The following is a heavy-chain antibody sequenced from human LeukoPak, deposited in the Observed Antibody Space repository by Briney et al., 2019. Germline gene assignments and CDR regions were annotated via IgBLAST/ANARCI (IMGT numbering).Heavy chain of an antibody. CDR2: ISGSGDTT. J-gene: IGHJ4*02. D-gene: IGHD3-10*01. Sequence: GGSLRLSCAASGFTFSPYVLTWVRQAPGKGLEWVSTISGSGDTTHYADSVKGRCTISRDNSRDTLYLQIDSLTAEDTAVYYCAKHVGIYGSGNYQRAFKYWGQGTLVTVSS. CDR3: AKHVGIYGSGNYQRAFKY. V-gene: IGHV3-23*01. CDR1: GFTFSPYV.